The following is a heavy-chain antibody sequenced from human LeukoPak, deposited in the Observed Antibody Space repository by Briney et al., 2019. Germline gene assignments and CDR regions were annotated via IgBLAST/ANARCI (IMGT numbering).Heavy chain of an antibody. V-gene: IGHV4-39*07. D-gene: IGHD5-24*01. Sequence: SETLSLTCTVSGGSISTSNYYWGWIRQPPGKGLEWIGNIFYSGSTYYSPSLKSRVTISVDTSKNQFSLKLSSVTAADTAVYYCAREDGYNFVPYYYYYMDVWGKGTTVTISS. CDR1: GGSISTSNYY. J-gene: IGHJ6*03. CDR3: AREDGYNFVPYYYYYMDV. CDR2: IFYSGST.